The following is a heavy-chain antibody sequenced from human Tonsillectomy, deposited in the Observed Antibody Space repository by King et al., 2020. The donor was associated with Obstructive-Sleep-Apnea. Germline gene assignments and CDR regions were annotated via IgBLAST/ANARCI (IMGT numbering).Heavy chain of an antibody. V-gene: IGHV4-39*07. J-gene: IGHJ5*02. D-gene: IGHD1-26*01. CDR2: IYYSVII. CDR1: GGSISTTSYY. CDR3: ARIWRAVAYNWFDP. Sequence: QLQESGPGLVKPSETLYLTCTVSGGSISTTSYYWGWIRQPPGRGLDWFGVIYYSVIIYYNPSLKRRFTISVDTSKNRFSLKLYSLTAADTAIYYCARIWRAVAYNWFDPWGQGTLVTVSS.